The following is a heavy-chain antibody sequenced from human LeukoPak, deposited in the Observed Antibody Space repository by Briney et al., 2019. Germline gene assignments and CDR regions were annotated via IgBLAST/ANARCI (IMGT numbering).Heavy chain of an antibody. CDR3: ARVREDSSAWAYFDF. D-gene: IGHD6-6*01. Sequence: PGGSLRLSCAASGFTFSRYSMHWVRQAPGKGLVWVSRFDAGGTTTRYADSVKGRFTISRDNAKNTLYLQMNSLRVEDTALYYCARVREDSSAWAYFDFWGQGTLVTVSS. J-gene: IGHJ4*02. CDR1: GFTFSRYS. V-gene: IGHV3-74*01. CDR2: FDAGGTTT.